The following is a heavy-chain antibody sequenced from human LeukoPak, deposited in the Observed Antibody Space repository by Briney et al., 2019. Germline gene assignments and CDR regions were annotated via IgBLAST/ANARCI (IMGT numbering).Heavy chain of an antibody. CDR2: ISGSGGST. J-gene: IGHJ4*02. CDR1: GFTFSRYA. Sequence: GGSLRLSCSASGFTFSRYAKSWVRQAPGKGLEWVSAISGSGGSTHYADSVKGRFTISRDNSKNTLYLQMNSLRAEDTAVYYCVRAAAGTFDYWGQGTLVTVSS. CDR3: VRAAAGTFDY. V-gene: IGHV3-23*01. D-gene: IGHD6-13*01.